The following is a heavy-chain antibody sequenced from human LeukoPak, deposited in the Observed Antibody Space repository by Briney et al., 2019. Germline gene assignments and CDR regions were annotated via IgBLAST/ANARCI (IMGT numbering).Heavy chain of an antibody. CDR3: ARGGDTAAAGTAVDY. J-gene: IGHJ4*02. CDR2: ISSSSSYI. CDR1: GFTFSSYA. V-gene: IGHV3-21*01. D-gene: IGHD6-13*01. Sequence: GGSLRLSCAASGFTFSSYAFHWVRQAPGKGLEWVSSISSSSSYIYYADSVKGRFTISRDNAKNSLYLQMNSLRAEDTAVYYCARGGDTAAAGTAVDYWGQGTLVTVSS.